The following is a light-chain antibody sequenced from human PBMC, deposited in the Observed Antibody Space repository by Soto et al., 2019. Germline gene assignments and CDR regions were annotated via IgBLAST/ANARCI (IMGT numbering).Light chain of an antibody. V-gene: IGLV2-8*01. CDR3: SSFAGGGNPVL. CDR2: EVT. J-gene: IGLJ2*01. CDR1: SSDVGGYNY. Sequence: QSVLTQPPSASGSLGQSVTISCTGTSSDVGGYNYVSWHQQHPGKAPKVMIYEVTKRPSGVPDRFSGSKSGNTASLTVSGLQADDEADYYCSSFAGGGNPVLFGGGTKLTVL.